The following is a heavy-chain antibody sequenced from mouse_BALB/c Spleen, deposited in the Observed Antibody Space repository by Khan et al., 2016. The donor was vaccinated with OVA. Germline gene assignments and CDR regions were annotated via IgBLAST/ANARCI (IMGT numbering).Heavy chain of an antibody. CDR3: ARAYYMYDGYYAMDY. CDR2: IWGGGGT. Sequence: VQGVESGPGLVAPSQSLSITCTVSGFSLSRYNIHWVRQPPGKGLEWLGMIWGGGGTDYNSTLKSRLSIRKDNSKSQVFLKMNSLQTDDTAMYYCARAYYMYDGYYAMDYWGQGTPVTVSS. V-gene: IGHV2-6-4*01. D-gene: IGHD2-14*01. J-gene: IGHJ4*01. CDR1: GFSLSRYN.